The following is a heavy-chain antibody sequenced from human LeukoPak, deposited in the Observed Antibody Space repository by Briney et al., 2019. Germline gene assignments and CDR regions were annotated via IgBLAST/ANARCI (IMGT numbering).Heavy chain of an antibody. Sequence: ASLKVSCKASGYTLTGYFMHCVRQAPGRGREWMGWINPNSGGTNYAQKFPGWVTMTRDTSISTAYMELNKLRSDDTAVYYCARAEYSSGLDDYWGQGTLVTVSS. CDR1: GYTLTGYF. D-gene: IGHD6-19*01. J-gene: IGHJ4*02. CDR2: INPNSGGT. CDR3: ARAEYSSGLDDY. V-gene: IGHV1-2*04.